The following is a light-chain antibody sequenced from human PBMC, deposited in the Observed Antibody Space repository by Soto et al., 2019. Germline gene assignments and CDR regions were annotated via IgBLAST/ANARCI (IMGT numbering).Light chain of an antibody. J-gene: IGKJ1*01. Sequence: VVTQSPATLSVFPGETATLSCRASQSVSSDSAWYQQRPGQAPRLLIYGASTRATGIPARFRGSGSGTEFRLPLSSLLSEDFATYYCQQYNTWHPKMAFGRGTKVEIK. V-gene: IGKV3-15*01. CDR2: GAS. CDR3: QQYNTWHPKMA. CDR1: QSVSSD.